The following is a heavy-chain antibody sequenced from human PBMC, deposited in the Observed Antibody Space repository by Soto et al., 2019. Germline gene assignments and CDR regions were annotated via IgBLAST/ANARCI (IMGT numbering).Heavy chain of an antibody. CDR3: AGRGQGWYFDY. V-gene: IGHV4-39*01. J-gene: IGHJ4*02. D-gene: IGHD6-19*01. CDR1: GDSISSSNYY. CDR2: MSYSGSD. Sequence: SETLSLTCSVSGDSISSSNYYWGWIRQSPGKGLEWIGSMSYSGSDSYNPSLKSRVTISVDTSENQISLRLSSVTAADTAVYYCAGRGQGWYFDYWGPGTLVTVSS.